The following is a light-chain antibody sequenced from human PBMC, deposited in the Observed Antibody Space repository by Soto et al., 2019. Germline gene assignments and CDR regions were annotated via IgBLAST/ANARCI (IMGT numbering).Light chain of an antibody. CDR2: GAS. CDR1: QGSNNY. J-gene: IGKJ1*01. Sequence: DIQMTQSPSSLSASVGDRVTIACRASQGSNNYLAWYQQKPGKVPKLLIYGASTLQSGVPSRFSGSGSGTDFTLTISSLQPEDVGTYYCQKYNSAPWTFGQGTKVEIK. CDR3: QKYNSAPWT. V-gene: IGKV1-27*01.